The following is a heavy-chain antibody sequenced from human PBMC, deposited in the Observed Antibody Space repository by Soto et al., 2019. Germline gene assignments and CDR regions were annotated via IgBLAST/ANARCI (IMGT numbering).Heavy chain of an antibody. CDR3: TREGTFGSGSNEAWFDP. Sequence: QEQLAESGGGVVQPGRSLRLSCTASGFTFSSFGMNWVRQAPGKGLEWVALIWYDGSKEYYADSVKGRFTISRDDSKNTVYLQMDSLRAEDTAVYYCTREGTFGSGSNEAWFDPWGQGTLVTVPS. D-gene: IGHD6-25*01. CDR2: IWYDGSKE. CDR1: GFTFSSFG. V-gene: IGHV3-33*08. J-gene: IGHJ5*02.